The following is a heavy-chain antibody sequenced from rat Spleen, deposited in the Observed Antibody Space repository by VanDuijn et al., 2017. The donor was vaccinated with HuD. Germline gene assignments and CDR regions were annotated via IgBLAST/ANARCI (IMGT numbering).Heavy chain of an antibody. CDR2: ISTGGGNT. D-gene: IGHD1-4*01. CDR1: GFTFSNYY. J-gene: IGHJ3*01. V-gene: IGHV5-25*01. Sequence: EVQLVESGGCLVQPGRSMKLSCAALGFTFSNYYMAWVRQAPTKGLEWVASISTGGGNTYYRDSVKGRFTISRDNAKSTLYLQMDSLRSEDTATYYCARGHGYNYDWFAYWGQGTLVTVSS. CDR3: ARGHGYNYDWFAY.